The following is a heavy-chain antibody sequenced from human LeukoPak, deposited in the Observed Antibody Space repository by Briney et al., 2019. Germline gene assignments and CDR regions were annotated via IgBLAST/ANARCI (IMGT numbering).Heavy chain of an antibody. D-gene: IGHD3-22*01. Sequence: GGSLRLSCAASGFTFSSSAMSWVRQAPGKGLEWVSAISNNGGYTYYAGSVKGRFTISRDNSKNTLYLQMNSLRDEDTAVYYCAKSSYYDASGYYREYYFDYWGQGTLVTVSS. V-gene: IGHV3-23*01. J-gene: IGHJ4*02. CDR1: GFTFSSSA. CDR2: ISNNGGYT. CDR3: AKSSYYDASGYYREYYFDY.